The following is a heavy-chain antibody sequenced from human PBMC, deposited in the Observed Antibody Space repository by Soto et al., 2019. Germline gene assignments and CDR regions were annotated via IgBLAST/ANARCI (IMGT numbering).Heavy chain of an antibody. CDR2: INHSGST. CDR3: ARSRREYCSGGSCYTPPYYYGMDV. D-gene: IGHD2-15*01. V-gene: IGHV4-34*01. J-gene: IGHJ6*02. Sequence: PSETLSLTCAVYGGSFSGYYWSWIRQPPGKGLEWIGEINHSGSTNYNPSLKSRVTISVDTSKNQFSLKLSSVTAADTAVYYCARSRREYCSGGSCYTPPYYYGMDVWGQGTTVTVSS. CDR1: GGSFSGYY.